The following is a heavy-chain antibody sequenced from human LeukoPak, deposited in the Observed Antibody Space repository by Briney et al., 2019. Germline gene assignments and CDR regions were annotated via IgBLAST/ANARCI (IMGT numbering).Heavy chain of an antibody. J-gene: IGHJ4*02. CDR3: ARDLFSSGYYIGFDY. V-gene: IGHV3-48*03. CDR1: GFTFSSYE. D-gene: IGHD3-22*01. CDR2: ISSSGSTI. Sequence: GGTLRLSCAASGFTFSSYEMNWVRQAPGKGLEWVSYISSSGSTIYYADSVKGRFTISRDNAKNSLYLQMNSLRAEDTAVYYCARDLFSSGYYIGFDYWGQGTLVTVSS.